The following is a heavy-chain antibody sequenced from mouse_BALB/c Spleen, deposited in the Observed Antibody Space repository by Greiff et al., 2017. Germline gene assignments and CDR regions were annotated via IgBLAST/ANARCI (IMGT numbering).Heavy chain of an antibody. CDR3: ARYHLYYGSSYGYFDY. V-gene: IGHV3-8*02. J-gene: IGHJ2*01. D-gene: IGHD1-1*01. CDR1: GDSITSGY. Sequence: EVKVEESGPSLVKPSQTLSLTCSVTGDSITSGYWNWIRKFPGNKLEYMGYISYSGSTYYNPSLKSRISITRDTSKNQYYLQLNSVTTEDTATYYCARYHLYYGSSYGYFDYWGQGTTLTVSS. CDR2: ISYSGST.